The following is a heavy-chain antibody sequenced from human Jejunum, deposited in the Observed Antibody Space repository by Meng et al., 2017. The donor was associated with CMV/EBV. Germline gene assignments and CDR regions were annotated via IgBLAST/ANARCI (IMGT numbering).Heavy chain of an antibody. V-gene: IGHV4-39*01. D-gene: IGHD1-7*01. Sequence: GDSISSRSYYWGWIRQPPGKGPEWIGSIHYSGSTYYNPSLKSRVTISVDTSKNQFSLKLSSVTAADTTVYYCARHVWPGNSDTFDIWGQGTMVTVSS. CDR3: ARHVWPGNSDTFDI. CDR1: GDSISSRSYY. CDR2: IHYSGST. J-gene: IGHJ3*02.